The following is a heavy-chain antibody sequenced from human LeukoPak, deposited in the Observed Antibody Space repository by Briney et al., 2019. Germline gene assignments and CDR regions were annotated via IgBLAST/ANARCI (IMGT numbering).Heavy chain of an antibody. Sequence: GGSLRLSCEASGFTFTTYSMTWVRQAPGKGLEWVSAISGSGGSTYYADSVKGRFTISRDNSKNTLYLQMNSLRAEDTAVYYCAKEATVTREFDYWGQGTLVTVSS. CDR1: GFTFTTYS. V-gene: IGHV3-23*01. CDR3: AKEATVTREFDY. CDR2: ISGSGGST. D-gene: IGHD4-17*01. J-gene: IGHJ4*02.